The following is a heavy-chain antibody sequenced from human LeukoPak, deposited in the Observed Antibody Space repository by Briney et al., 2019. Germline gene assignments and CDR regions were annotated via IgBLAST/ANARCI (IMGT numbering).Heavy chain of an antibody. CDR1: GYTFTSYG. CDR3: ARLPPRRGILTATDYYYVDV. J-gene: IGHJ6*03. CDR2: ISAYNGNT. V-gene: IGHV1-18*01. D-gene: IGHD3-9*01. Sequence: GASVKVSCKASGYTFTSYGISWVRQAPGQGLEWMGWISAYNGNTNYAQKLQGRVTMTTDTSTSTAYMELRSLRSDDTAVYYCARLPPRRGILTATDYYYVDVWGKGTTVTVSS.